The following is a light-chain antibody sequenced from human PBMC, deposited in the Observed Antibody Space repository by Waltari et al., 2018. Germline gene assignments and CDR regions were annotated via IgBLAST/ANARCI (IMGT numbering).Light chain of an antibody. V-gene: IGLV3-1*01. Sequence: SYELTQPPPVSVSPGQTASITCSGDNLGDKYACWYQQKPGQSPVLVIYQDSKRPSGIPERFSGSNSGNKATLTISGTQAMDEADYYCQAWDSSTAGVFGGGTKLTVL. CDR1: NLGDKY. J-gene: IGLJ2*01. CDR2: QDS. CDR3: QAWDSSTAGV.